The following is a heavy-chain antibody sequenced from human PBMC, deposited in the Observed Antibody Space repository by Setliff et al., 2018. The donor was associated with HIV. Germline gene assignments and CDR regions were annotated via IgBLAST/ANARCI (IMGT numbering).Heavy chain of an antibody. J-gene: IGHJ3*02. CDR1: GGSLNTNH. Sequence: ETLSLTCAVYGGSLNTNHWSWIRQSPGKGLEWIGEINDSGSINYNPSLKSRITISADASKNQFSLKLTSMIAADTAMFYCARGRGPMGGDAFDIWGQGTMVTVSS. V-gene: IGHV4-34*01. CDR2: INDSGSI. CDR3: ARGRGPMGGDAFDI. D-gene: IGHD3-10*01.